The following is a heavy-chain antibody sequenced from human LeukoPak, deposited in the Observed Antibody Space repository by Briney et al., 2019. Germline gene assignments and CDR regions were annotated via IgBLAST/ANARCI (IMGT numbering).Heavy chain of an antibody. CDR1: GFTFSDHY. Sequence: PGGSLRLSCAASGFTFSDHYMDWVRQAPGKGLEWVGRIKSKTNSGTTDYAAAVKGRFIISRDDSRNTLYLQMNSLKTEDTAVYYCRGGYYDSSGYYVYGAFDIWGQGTMVTVSS. D-gene: IGHD3-22*01. CDR3: RGGYYDSSGYYVYGAFDI. V-gene: IGHV3-15*01. J-gene: IGHJ3*02. CDR2: IKSKTNSGTT.